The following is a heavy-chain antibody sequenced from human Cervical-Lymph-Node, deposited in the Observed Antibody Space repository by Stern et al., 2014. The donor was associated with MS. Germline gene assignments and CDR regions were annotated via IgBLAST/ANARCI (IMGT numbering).Heavy chain of an antibody. V-gene: IGHV1-69*09. Sequence: VQLVESGAEVREPGSSVTVSCRASGGTFSSYTITWVRQAPGQGLEWVGRITRILGITNYAQNFQGRVTITADKSSGTAYLDLNSLRSEDTAVYFCARNRGSYRHAEFDFWGQGTLVSVSS. CDR3: ARNRGSYRHAEFDF. J-gene: IGHJ4*02. CDR2: ITRILGIT. D-gene: IGHD1-26*01. CDR1: GGTFSSYT.